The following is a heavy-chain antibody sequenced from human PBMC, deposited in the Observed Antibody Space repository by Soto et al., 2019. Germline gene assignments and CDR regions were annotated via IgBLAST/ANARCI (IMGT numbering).Heavy chain of an antibody. CDR1: GFTFSSYG. CDR3: ARDGALYSSGWYNDY. Sequence: GGSLRLSCAASGFTFSSYGMHWVRQAPGKGLEWVAVIWYDGSNKYYADSVKGRFTISRDNSKNTLYLQMNSLRAEDTAVYYCARDGALYSSGWYNDYWGQGTLVTVSS. V-gene: IGHV3-33*01. J-gene: IGHJ4*02. CDR2: IWYDGSNK. D-gene: IGHD6-19*01.